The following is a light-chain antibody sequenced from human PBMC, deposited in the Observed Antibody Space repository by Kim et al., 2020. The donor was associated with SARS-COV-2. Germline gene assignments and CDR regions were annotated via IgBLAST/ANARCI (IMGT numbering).Light chain of an antibody. Sequence: PGERATLSCRASQSVRSSYFAGYQQKPGQAPRLLIYASSSRATGIPDRFSGSGSATDFTLTISRLEPEDFAVYYCQQYASSPWTFGQGTKVDIK. CDR2: ASS. CDR1: QSVRSSY. CDR3: QQYASSPWT. V-gene: IGKV3-20*01. J-gene: IGKJ1*01.